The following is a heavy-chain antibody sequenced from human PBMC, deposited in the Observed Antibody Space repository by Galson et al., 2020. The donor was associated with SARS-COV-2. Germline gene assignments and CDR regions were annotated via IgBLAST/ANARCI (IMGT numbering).Heavy chain of an antibody. D-gene: IGHD5-18*01. J-gene: IGHJ4*02. Sequence: GGSLRLSCAASGFTFSSYAIHWVRKAPGKVLGWVAVISYDGSNKYYADSVKGRFTISRDTSKSTLYLQMNSLRAEDTAVYYCARSGSGYSYVDYWGQGTLVIVSS. CDR3: ARSGSGYSYVDY. V-gene: IGHV3-30*01. CDR2: ISYDGSNK. CDR1: GFTFSSYA.